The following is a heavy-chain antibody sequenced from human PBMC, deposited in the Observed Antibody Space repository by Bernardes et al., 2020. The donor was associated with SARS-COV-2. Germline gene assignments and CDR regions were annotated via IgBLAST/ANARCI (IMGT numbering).Heavy chain of an antibody. J-gene: IGHJ6*02. CDR2: IYPDDSDT. Sequence: GGSLKISCKGSGYSFTCYWIGWLRQMHGKGLEWMGIIYPDDSDTRYSPSFQGQVTIPADKSITTAYLQWSSLKASDTAMYYCARKLAGTYYYGMDVWGQGTTITVSS. V-gene: IGHV5-51*01. CDR3: ARKLAGTYYYGMDV. CDR1: GYSFTCYW. D-gene: IGHD6-19*01.